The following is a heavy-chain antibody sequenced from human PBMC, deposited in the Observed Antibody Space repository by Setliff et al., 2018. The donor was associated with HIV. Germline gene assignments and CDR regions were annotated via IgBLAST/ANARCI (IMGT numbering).Heavy chain of an antibody. V-gene: IGHV4-61*02. CDR2: IYISGST. J-gene: IGHJ3*02. D-gene: IGHD3-22*01. CDR1: GGSISSGSYY. CDR3: AREDYYDSSGDAFDI. Sequence: LSLTCTVSGGSISSGSYYWSWIRQSAGKGLEWIGRIYISGSTNYNPSLKSRVTISLDTSRNQFSLKLNSVTAADTAVYYCAREDYYDSSGDAFDIWGQGTMVTVS.